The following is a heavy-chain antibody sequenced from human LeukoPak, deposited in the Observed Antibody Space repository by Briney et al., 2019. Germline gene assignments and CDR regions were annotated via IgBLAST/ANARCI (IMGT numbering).Heavy chain of an antibody. CDR2: INHSGST. CDR3: ARGDPTSLTMVRGVLDY. Sequence: SETLSLTCAVYGGSFSGYYWSWVRQPPGKGLEWVGEINHSGSTNYNPSLKSRVTISVDTSKNQFSLKLSSVTAADTAVYYCARGDPTSLTMVRGVLDYWGQGTLVTVSS. CDR1: GGSFSGYY. D-gene: IGHD3-10*01. J-gene: IGHJ4*02. V-gene: IGHV4-34*01.